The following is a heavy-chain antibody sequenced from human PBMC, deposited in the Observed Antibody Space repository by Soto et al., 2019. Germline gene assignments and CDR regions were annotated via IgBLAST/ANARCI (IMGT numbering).Heavy chain of an antibody. Sequence: PGGSLRLSCAASGFTFSSYWVSWVRQAPGKGLEWVANIKQDGSEKYYVDSVKGRFTISRDNAKNSLYLQMNSLRAEDTAVYYCARGGRKGMIFGWKEYYAMDVWGQGTTVTVSS. V-gene: IGHV3-7*01. J-gene: IGHJ6*02. CDR1: GFTFSSYW. CDR3: ARGGRKGMIFGWKEYYAMDV. CDR2: IKQDGSEK. D-gene: IGHD3-3*01.